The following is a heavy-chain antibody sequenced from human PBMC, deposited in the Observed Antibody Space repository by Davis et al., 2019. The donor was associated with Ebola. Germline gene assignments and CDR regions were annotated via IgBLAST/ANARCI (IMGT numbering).Heavy chain of an antibody. CDR3: TRRDFWSGVDY. J-gene: IGHJ4*02. CDR1: GYSFTHYW. V-gene: IGHV5-51*01. CDR2: IYPGDSDT. Sequence: GESLKISCQASGYSFTHYWIGWVRQMPGKGLEWIGIIYPGDSDTKYSSSFQGQVTISADKSISTAYLQWCSLKASDTAMYYCTRRDFWSGVDYWGQGTLVTVSS. D-gene: IGHD3-3*01.